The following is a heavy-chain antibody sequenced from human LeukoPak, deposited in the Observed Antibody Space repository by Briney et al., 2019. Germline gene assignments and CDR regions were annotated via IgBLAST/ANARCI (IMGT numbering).Heavy chain of an antibody. V-gene: IGHV3-23*01. Sequence: GGSLRPSCAASGFTFSRNSMTWVRQAPGKGLEWVSAISGSDGSTYYADSVKGRFTISRDNSKNTLYLQMNSLRAEDTAVYYCATASVTAYDYWGQGTLVTVSS. CDR1: GFTFSRNS. J-gene: IGHJ4*02. D-gene: IGHD2-21*02. CDR2: ISGSDGST. CDR3: ATASVTAYDY.